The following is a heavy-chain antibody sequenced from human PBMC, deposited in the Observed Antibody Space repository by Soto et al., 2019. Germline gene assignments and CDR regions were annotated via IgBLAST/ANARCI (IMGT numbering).Heavy chain of an antibody. D-gene: IGHD3-16*02. CDR1: GFPLYTSGVG. V-gene: IGHV2-5*02. Sequence: QITLKESGPTLVKPTQTLTLTCTFSGFPLYTSGVGVGWIRQPPGKALEWLALIYWDDDERYSPSLKSRLTITKDTSKNQVVLTMTNMDPVDTATYYCVHLSWQNFDHWGQGTLVTVSS. CDR2: IYWDDDE. CDR3: VHLSWQNFDH. J-gene: IGHJ4*02.